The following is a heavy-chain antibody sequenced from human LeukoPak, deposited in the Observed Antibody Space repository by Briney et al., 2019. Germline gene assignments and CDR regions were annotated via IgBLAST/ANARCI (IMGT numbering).Heavy chain of an antibody. Sequence: PSETLSLTCTVSGGSISSYYWSWIRQPAGKGLEWIGRIYSSGSTNLNPSLKSRVAMSVDTSKNQVSLNLSSVTAADTAVYYCARESISVGDYWGQGALVTVSS. V-gene: IGHV4-4*07. CDR1: GGSISSYY. D-gene: IGHD6-19*01. J-gene: IGHJ4*02. CDR2: IYSSGST. CDR3: ARESISVGDY.